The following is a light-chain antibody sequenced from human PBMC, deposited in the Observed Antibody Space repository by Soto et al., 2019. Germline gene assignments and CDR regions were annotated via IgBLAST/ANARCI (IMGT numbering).Light chain of an antibody. CDR2: EVT. CDR3: GSYAGTYNLYL. J-gene: IGLJ1*01. V-gene: IGLV2-14*01. Sequence: QSVLAQPSSVSGSPGQSITISCTGTSTDVGGYNYVSWYQHHSGKAPKLLIYEVTNRPSGISDRFSGSKSVNTASLTISGLQAEDESDYYCGSYAGTYNLYLFGTGTKVTVL. CDR1: STDVGGYNY.